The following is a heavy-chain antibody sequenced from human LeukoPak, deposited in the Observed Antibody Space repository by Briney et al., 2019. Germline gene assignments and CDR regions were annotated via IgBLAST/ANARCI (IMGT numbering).Heavy chain of an antibody. CDR3: ARAPGRVVIPNWFDP. V-gene: IGHV1-69*05. J-gene: IGHJ5*02. CDR1: GGTFSSYA. CDR2: IIPIFGTA. D-gene: IGHD3-3*01. Sequence: RASVKVSCKASGGTFSSYAISWVRQAPGQGLEWMGGIIPIFGTANYAQKFQGRVTITTDESTSTAYMELSSLRSEDTAVYYCARAPGRVVIPNWFDPWGQGTLVTVSS.